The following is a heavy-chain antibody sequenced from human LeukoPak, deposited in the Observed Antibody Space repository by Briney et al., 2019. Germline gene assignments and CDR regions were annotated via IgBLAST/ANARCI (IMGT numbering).Heavy chain of an antibody. J-gene: IGHJ4*02. D-gene: IGHD3-22*01. Sequence: ASVKVSCKASGYTFTGYYMHWVRQASGQGLEWMGRINPNSGGTNYAQKFQGRVTMTRDTPISTAYMELSRLRSDDTAVYYCARAPYYYDSSGYYSLDYWGQGTLVTVSS. CDR1: GYTFTGYY. CDR2: INPNSGGT. V-gene: IGHV1-2*06. CDR3: ARAPYYYDSSGYYSLDY.